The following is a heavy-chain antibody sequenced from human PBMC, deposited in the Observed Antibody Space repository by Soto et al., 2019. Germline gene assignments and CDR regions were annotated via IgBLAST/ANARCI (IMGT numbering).Heavy chain of an antibody. CDR2: ISSSSSTI. D-gene: IGHD3-22*01. V-gene: IGHV3-48*01. Sequence: GGSLRLSCAASGFTFSTYSMNWVRQAPGKGLEWVSYISSSSSTIFYTDSVKGRFTVSRDNAKNSLYLQMNSLRAEDTAVYYCARHKYHSSGPSAYWGQGTLVTVSS. CDR3: ARHKYHSSGPSAY. J-gene: IGHJ4*02. CDR1: GFTFSTYS.